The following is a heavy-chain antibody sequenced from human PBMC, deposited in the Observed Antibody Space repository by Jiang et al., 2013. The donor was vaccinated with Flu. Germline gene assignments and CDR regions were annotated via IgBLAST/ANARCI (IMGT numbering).Heavy chain of an antibody. CDR3: AKVWTW. CDR2: IKEDDSEI. Sequence: VQLVESGGGLVQPGGSLRLSCVGSGFIFSNFWMNWLRQAPGKGLEWVANIKEDDSEIYYVDSVKGRFTISRDNAKNSVYLQMNRLRVEDTAVYYCAKVWTWRGQGIDGHRL. CDR1: GFIFSNFW. V-gene: IGHV3-7*01. D-gene: IGHD1-14*01. J-gene: IGHJ6*02.